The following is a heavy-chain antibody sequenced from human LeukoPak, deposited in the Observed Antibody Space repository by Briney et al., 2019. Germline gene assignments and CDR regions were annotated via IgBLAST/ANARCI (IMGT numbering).Heavy chain of an antibody. CDR2: IGIAGDT. Sequence: GGSLRLSCAASGFTFSRYDMHWVRQATGKGLEWVSGIGIAGDTYYPGSVKGRFTISRDDAKNSLYLQMNSLRAGDTAVYYCARGNGSSWYAPSFDYWGQGTLVTVSS. CDR3: ARGNGSSWYAPSFDY. V-gene: IGHV3-13*01. D-gene: IGHD6-13*01. J-gene: IGHJ4*02. CDR1: GFTFSRYD.